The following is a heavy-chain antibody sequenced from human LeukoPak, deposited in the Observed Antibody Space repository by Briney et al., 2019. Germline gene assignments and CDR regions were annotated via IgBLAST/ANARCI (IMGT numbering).Heavy chain of an antibody. D-gene: IGHD6-6*01. J-gene: IGHJ4*02. CDR3: ARAGQFISARPITFDY. Sequence: SETLSLTCTVSGGSFSNYYWSWIRQPPGKGLEWICYIYYSGSTNSNPSLKSRVTISLDTSKNQFSLKLSSVTAADTAVYYCARAGQFISARPITFDYWGQGSLVTVSS. CDR1: GGSFSNYY. V-gene: IGHV4-59*01. CDR2: IYYSGST.